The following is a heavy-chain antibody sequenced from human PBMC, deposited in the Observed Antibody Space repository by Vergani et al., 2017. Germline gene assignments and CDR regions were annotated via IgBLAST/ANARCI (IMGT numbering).Heavy chain of an antibody. D-gene: IGHD3-10*01. J-gene: IGHJ6*02. V-gene: IGHV1-69*09. CDR2: IIPILGIA. Sequence: QVQLVQSGAEVKKPGSSVKVSCKASGGTFSSYAISWVRQAPGQGLEWMGRIIPILGIAIYAQKFQGRVTMTEDTSTSTAYMELRSLRSDDTAVYYCAREGGLLWFGEPTNYGMDVWGQGTTVTVSS. CDR1: GGTFSSYA. CDR3: AREGGLLWFGEPTNYGMDV.